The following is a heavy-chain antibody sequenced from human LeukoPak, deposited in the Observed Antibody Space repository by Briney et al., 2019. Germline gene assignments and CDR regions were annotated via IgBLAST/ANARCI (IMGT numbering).Heavy chain of an antibody. CDR2: HSASGGRT. J-gene: IGHJ4*02. D-gene: IGHD6-13*01. CDR3: ARHVDSSWAGCAF. CDR1: GFTFDNYA. V-gene: IGHV3-23*01. Sequence: PGGSLRLSCAASGFTFDNYAMTWVRQAPGKGLEWVSTHSASGGRTYYADSVKGRFTISKDNSKNMLYLQLISLRADDTAVYYCARHVDSSWAGCAFWGQGTLVTVSS.